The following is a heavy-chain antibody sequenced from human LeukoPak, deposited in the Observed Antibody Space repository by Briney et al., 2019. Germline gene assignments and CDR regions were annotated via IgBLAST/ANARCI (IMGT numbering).Heavy chain of an antibody. CDR1: GYTFTSYG. CDR3: ARDYYDSSGYLGTYFDY. D-gene: IGHD3-22*01. Sequence: ASVKVSCKASGYTFTSYGISWVRQAPGQGLEWMGWISAYNGNTNYAQKLQGRVTMTTDTSTSTAYMELRSLRSDDTAVYYCARDYYDSSGYLGTYFDYWGQGTLVTVSS. CDR2: ISAYNGNT. V-gene: IGHV1-18*01. J-gene: IGHJ4*02.